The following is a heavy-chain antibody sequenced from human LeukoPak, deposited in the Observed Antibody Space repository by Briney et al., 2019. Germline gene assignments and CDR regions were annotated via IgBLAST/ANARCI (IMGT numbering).Heavy chain of an antibody. V-gene: IGHV3-48*04. CDR2: ISETGTTI. CDR3: ARDAYFYSSDQ. D-gene: IGHD2-21*01. J-gene: IGHJ4*02. CDR1: GFTFSSYA. Sequence: GGSLRLSCAASGFTFSSYAMSWFRQAPGKGLEWISYISETGTTIHYADSVKGRFTVTRDNTKNSLYLQMNSLRVEDTAVYYCARDAYFYSSDQWGRGTLVIVSS.